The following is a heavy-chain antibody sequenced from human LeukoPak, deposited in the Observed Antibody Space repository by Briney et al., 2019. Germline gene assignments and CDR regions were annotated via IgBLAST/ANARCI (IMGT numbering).Heavy chain of an antibody. Sequence: SETLSLTCTVSGGSVSSGSYYWSWIRQPPGKALAWFGHIYYSGSTNYNPSLKSPVTISVDTSKNQFSLKLSSVTAADTAVFYCARVASGYDVFDIWGQGTMVTVSS. J-gene: IGHJ3*02. CDR1: GGSVSSGSYY. CDR3: ARVASGYDVFDI. CDR2: IYYSGST. D-gene: IGHD3-3*01. V-gene: IGHV4-61*01.